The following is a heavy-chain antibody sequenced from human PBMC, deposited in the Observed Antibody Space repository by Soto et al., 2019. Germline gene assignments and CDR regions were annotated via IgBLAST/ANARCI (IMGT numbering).Heavy chain of an antibody. D-gene: IGHD1-26*01. CDR1: GFTFSTYN. CDR3: ARENLDGRYSNN. Sequence: GGSLRLSCAASGFTFSTYNMNWVRQAPGKGLEWLSCIRSSGSAKYDAESVKGRFTISRDDAKNSLYLQMNSLRGEDTAVYYCARENLDGRYSNNWGPGTLVTISS. V-gene: IGHV3-48*01. CDR2: IRSSGSAK. J-gene: IGHJ4*02.